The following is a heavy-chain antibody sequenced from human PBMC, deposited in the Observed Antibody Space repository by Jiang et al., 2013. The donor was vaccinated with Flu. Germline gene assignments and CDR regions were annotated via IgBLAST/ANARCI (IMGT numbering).Heavy chain of an antibody. CDR3: ARGDVLTGPDMAYGDY. CDR2: INPSGGST. J-gene: IGHJ4*02. Sequence: QSGAEVKKPGASVKVSCKASGYTFTSYYMHWVRQAPGQGLEWMGIINPSGGSTSYAQKFQGRVTMTRDTSTSTVYMELSSLRSEDTAVYYCARGDVLTGPDMAYGDYWGQGTLVTVSS. V-gene: IGHV1-46*01. D-gene: IGHD3-9*01. CDR1: GYTFTSYY.